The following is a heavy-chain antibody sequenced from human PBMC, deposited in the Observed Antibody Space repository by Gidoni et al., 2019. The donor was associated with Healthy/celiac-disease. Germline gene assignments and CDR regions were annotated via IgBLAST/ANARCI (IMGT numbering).Heavy chain of an antibody. CDR2: IWDDGSNK. CDR3: ARDQAGTMIRRLWGEECYFDY. J-gene: IGHJ4*02. V-gene: IGHV3-33*08. Sequence: QVQLVESGGGVVQPGRSLRLPCAATGFPFSSYGMHWVRQAPGKGLEWVAVIWDDGSNKYYADSVKGRFTISRDNSKNTLYLQMNSLRAEDTAVYYCARDQAGTMIRRLWGEECYFDYWGQGTLVTVSS. D-gene: IGHD3-22*01. CDR1: GFPFSSYG.